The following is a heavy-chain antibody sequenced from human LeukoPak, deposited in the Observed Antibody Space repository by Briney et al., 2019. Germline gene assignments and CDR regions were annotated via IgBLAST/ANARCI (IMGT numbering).Heavy chain of an antibody. V-gene: IGHV3-49*04. J-gene: IGHJ4*02. CDR3: IRELWNSGYENYFGY. Sequence: GGSLRLSCTVSGFTFGDYAMKWVRQAPGKGLEGVGCIRSKAYGGTTEYAASVKGRFIISRDDSKSIAYLQMNSLKTEDTAVYYCIRELWNSGYENYFGYWGQGTLVTVSS. D-gene: IGHD6-25*01. CDR2: IRSKAYGGTT. CDR1: GFTFGDYA.